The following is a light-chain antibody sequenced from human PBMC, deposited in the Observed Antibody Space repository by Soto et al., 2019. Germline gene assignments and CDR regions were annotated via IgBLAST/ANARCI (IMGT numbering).Light chain of an antibody. CDR1: SSNVGSNF. Sequence: QSVLTQPPSASGTPGQRVTMSCSGRSSNVGSNFVYWYQQFPETAPRLLIYRNDQRPSGVPDRFSASKSATSASLAITGLRSEDEAEYFCAAWDDTLATLVFGAGTKVTVL. CDR3: AAWDDTLATLV. V-gene: IGLV1-47*01. CDR2: RND. J-gene: IGLJ2*01.